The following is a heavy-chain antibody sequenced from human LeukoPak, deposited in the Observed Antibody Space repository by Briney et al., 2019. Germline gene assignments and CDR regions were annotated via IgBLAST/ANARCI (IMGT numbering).Heavy chain of an antibody. J-gene: IGHJ3*02. CDR2: IWYDGSNK. V-gene: IGHV3-33*01. Sequence: PGGSLRLSCAASGFSFSTYGLHCVRQAPGKGLEWVALIWYDGSNKSYADSVKGRFTISRDNSKNTLYLQMNSLRAEDTAVYYCTRDMWGHDAFDIWGQGTMVTVSS. CDR1: GFSFSTYG. D-gene: IGHD1-26*01. CDR3: TRDMWGHDAFDI.